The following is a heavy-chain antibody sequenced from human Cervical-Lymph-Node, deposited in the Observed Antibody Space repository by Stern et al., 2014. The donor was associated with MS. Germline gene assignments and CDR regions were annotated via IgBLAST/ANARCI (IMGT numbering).Heavy chain of an antibody. Sequence: EVQLVESGAEVKKPGESLKISCKTSGYSFSNFWIGWGRQKPGKGLEWMGIIYPEASDTTYSPSFQGLVTISADESISTAYLQWRSLKASDTAMYYCVRRRDSDSYDTFDIWGQGTMLIVSS. CDR1: GYSFSNFW. V-gene: IGHV5-51*01. J-gene: IGHJ3*02. CDR3: VRRRDSDSYDTFDI. D-gene: IGHD3-22*01. CDR2: IYPEASDT.